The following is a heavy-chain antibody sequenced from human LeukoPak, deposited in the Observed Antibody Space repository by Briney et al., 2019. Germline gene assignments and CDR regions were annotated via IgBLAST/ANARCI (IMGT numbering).Heavy chain of an antibody. CDR1: GVTFSSYA. D-gene: IGHD6-13*01. Sequence: SVKVSCKASGVTFSSYAISWVRQAPGQGLEWMGRIIPILGIANYAQKFQGRVTITADKSTSTAYMELSSLRSEDTAVYYCARVFRRAAGEDYWGQGTLVTVSS. CDR2: IIPILGIA. J-gene: IGHJ4*02. CDR3: ARVFRRAAGEDY. V-gene: IGHV1-69*04.